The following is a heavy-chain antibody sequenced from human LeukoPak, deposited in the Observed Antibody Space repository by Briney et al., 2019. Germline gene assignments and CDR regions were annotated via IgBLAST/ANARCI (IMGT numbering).Heavy chain of an antibody. J-gene: IGHJ4*02. V-gene: IGHV1-8*03. CDR2: MNPNSGNT. CDR1: GYTFTSYD. D-gene: IGHD3-22*01. CDR3: ARWDFYSSGYEGDY. Sequence: ASVKVSCKASGYTFTSYDITWVRQVSGQGLEWMGWMNPNSGNTDYAQKFQGRVTITRNTSISTAYMELSSLRSEDTAVYYCARWDFYSSGYEGDYWGQGTLVTVSS.